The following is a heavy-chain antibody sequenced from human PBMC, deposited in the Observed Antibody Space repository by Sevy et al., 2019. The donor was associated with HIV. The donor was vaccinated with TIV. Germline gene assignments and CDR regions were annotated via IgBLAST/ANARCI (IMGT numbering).Heavy chain of an antibody. CDR2: IKGDGSDK. CDR1: GFTFSANW. Sequence: GGSLRLSCAASGFTFSANWMNWVRQAPGKGLEWVANIKGDGSDKHNVDSVEGRFTISRDNAKNLLYLQMNSLRVEDTAVYYGAHETFGRFESWGQGTLVTVSS. D-gene: IGHD3-16*01. V-gene: IGHV3-7*01. CDR3: AHETFGRFES. J-gene: IGHJ4*02.